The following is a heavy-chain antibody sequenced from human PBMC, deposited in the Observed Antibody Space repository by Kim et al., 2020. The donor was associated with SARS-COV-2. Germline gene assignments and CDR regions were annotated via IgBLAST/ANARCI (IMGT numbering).Heavy chain of an antibody. CDR2: ISGSGYTR. J-gene: IGHJ4*02. Sequence: GGSLRLSCAASGFTFSSYAMSWVRQAPGKGLEWVSAISGSGYTRYYADSVKGRFTISRDNSKNTLYVQMNSLRAEDTAVYYCAKGFGDVGATSNFDSWGQGTLVTVSS. CDR1: GFTFSSYA. CDR3: AKGFGDVGATSNFDS. V-gene: IGHV3-23*01. D-gene: IGHD1-26*01.